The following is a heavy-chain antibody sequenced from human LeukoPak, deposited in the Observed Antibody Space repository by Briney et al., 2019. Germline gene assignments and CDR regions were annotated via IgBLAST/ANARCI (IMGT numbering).Heavy chain of an antibody. Sequence: GASVTASCKASGYTFTGYYMHWVRQAPGQGLEWMGWINPNSGGTNYAQKFQGRVTMTRDTSISTAYMELSRLRSDDTAVYYCARGPMVRGVTKPPGYWGQGTLVTVSS. CDR2: INPNSGGT. D-gene: IGHD3-10*01. CDR1: GYTFTGYY. J-gene: IGHJ4*02. CDR3: ARGPMVRGVTKPPGY. V-gene: IGHV1-2*02.